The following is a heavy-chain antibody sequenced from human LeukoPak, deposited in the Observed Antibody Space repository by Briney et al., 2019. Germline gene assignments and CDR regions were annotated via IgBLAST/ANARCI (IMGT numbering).Heavy chain of an antibody. CDR2: ISSSDTPI. V-gene: IGHV3-48*03. J-gene: IGHJ2*01. D-gene: IGHD1-26*01. CDR3: ARGGGNFAL. Sequence: GGSLRLSCAASGFTFSSYAMNWVPQAPGKGLEWVSYISSSDTPIYYADSVKGRFTISRDNAENSLYLQMNSLRAEDTAVYYCARGGGNFALWGRGTLVTVSS. CDR1: GFTFSSYA.